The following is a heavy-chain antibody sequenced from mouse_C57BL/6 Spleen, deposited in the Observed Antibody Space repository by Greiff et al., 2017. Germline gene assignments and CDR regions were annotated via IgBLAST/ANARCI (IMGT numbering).Heavy chain of an antibody. D-gene: IGHD2-1*01. J-gene: IGHJ4*01. V-gene: IGHV1-76*01. CDR3: AREKSTEAMDY. Sequence: VQLQQSGAELVRPGASVKLSCKASGYTFTDYYINWVKQRPGQGLEWIARIYPGSGNTYYNEKFKGKATLTAEKSSSTAYMQLSSLTSEDSAVYFCAREKSTEAMDYWGQGTSVTVSS. CDR2: IYPGSGNT. CDR1: GYTFTDYY.